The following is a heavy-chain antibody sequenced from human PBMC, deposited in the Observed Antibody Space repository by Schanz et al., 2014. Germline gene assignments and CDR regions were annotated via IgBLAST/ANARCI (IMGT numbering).Heavy chain of an antibody. CDR2: IHHSGSI. V-gene: IGHV4-34*01. Sequence: QVQLQQWGAGLLKPSETLSLTCAVYGGPFSGYFWSWIRQSPGKGLQWIGEIHHSGSIIYNPSLRSGVPISMDTSKNQFFLKVTSVTAADTAVYYCARRSVSPSGNSYGYVVAWFDPWGQGTLVTVSS. D-gene: IGHD5-18*01. J-gene: IGHJ5*02. CDR3: ARRSVSPSGNSYGYVVAWFDP. CDR1: GGPFSGYF.